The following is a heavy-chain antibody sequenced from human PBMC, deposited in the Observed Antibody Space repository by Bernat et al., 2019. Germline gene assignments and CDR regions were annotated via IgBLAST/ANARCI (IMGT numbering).Heavy chain of an antibody. D-gene: IGHD3-10*01. V-gene: IGHV4-38-2*01. J-gene: IGHJ4*02. CDR3: ARGRITMVQGVIIKARDFDY. CDR2: IYHSGST. CDR1: GYSISSGYY. Sequence: QVQLQESGPGLVKPSETLSLTCAVSGYSISSGYYWGWIRQPPGKGLEWIGSIYHSGSTYYNPSLKSRVTISVDTSKNQFSLKLSSVTAADTAVYYCARGRITMVQGVIIKARDFDYWGQGTLVTVSS.